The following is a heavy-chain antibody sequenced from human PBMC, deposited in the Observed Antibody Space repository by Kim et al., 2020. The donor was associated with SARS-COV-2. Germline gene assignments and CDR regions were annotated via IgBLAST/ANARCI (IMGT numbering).Heavy chain of an antibody. D-gene: IGHD3-22*01. Sequence: GGSLRLSCAASGFTFSSYGMHWVRQAPGKGLEWVPVIWYDGSNKYYADSVKGRFTISRDNSKNTLYLQMNSLRAEDTAVYYCARDPSTYYYDSSGYYYFDYWGQGTLVTVSS. CDR1: GFTFSSYG. CDR3: ARDPSTYYYDSSGYYYFDY. J-gene: IGHJ4*02. V-gene: IGHV3-33*01. CDR2: IWYDGSNK.